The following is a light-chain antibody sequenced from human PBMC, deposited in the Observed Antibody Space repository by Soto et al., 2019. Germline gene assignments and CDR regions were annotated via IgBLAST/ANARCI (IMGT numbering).Light chain of an antibody. V-gene: IGKV4-1*01. J-gene: IGKJ1*01. Sequence: DIVFIQSPVSAAVSLGERATSNCKSSHGGLYSSNNKNYLAWYQQKPGQPSKLLIYWASTRETGVPDRFSGSGSGTDFTLTISRLEPEDFAVYYCQKYGSSPRRFGKGPTGDIK. CDR2: WAS. CDR1: HGGLYSSNNKNY. CDR3: QKYGSSPRR.